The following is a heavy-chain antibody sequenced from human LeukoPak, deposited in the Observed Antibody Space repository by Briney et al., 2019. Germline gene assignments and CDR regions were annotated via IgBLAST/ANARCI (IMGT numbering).Heavy chain of an antibody. Sequence: SETLSLTCAVYGGSFSGYYWSWIRQPPGKGLEWIGEINHSGSTNYNPSLKSRVTISVDTSKNQFSLKLSSVTAADTAVYYCARGGHIVVVTAKNNWFDPWGQGTLVTVSS. CDR2: INHSGST. CDR3: ARGGHIVVVTAKNNWFDP. V-gene: IGHV4-34*01. CDR1: GGSFSGYY. J-gene: IGHJ5*02. D-gene: IGHD2-21*02.